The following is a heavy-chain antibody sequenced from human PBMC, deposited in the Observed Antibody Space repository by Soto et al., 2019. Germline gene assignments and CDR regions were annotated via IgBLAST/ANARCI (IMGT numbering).Heavy chain of an antibody. D-gene: IGHD3-16*01. Sequence: QVQLQESGPGLVKPSETLSLTCTVSGGSISSYYWSWIRQPPGKGLEWIGYIYYSGSTNYNPSLKSRVTISVDTSKNQLSLKLSSVTAADTAVYYCARSPGIMGYFDYWGQGTLVTVSS. CDR1: GGSISSYY. CDR3: ARSPGIMGYFDY. V-gene: IGHV4-59*01. J-gene: IGHJ4*02. CDR2: IYYSGST.